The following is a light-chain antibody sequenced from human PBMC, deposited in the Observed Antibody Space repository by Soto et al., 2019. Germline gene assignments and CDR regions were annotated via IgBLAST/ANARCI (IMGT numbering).Light chain of an antibody. J-gene: IGKJ1*01. CDR1: QSISSY. CDR2: AAS. V-gene: IGKV1-39*01. CDR3: QQSYSTPWK. Sequence: DIQMTQSPSSLSASVGDRVTITCRASQSISSYLNWYQQKPGKAPKLLIYAASSLQSGVPSRFSGSGSGTDFTLTISSLQPEDFATYYCQQSYSTPWKFXQGTKVDIK.